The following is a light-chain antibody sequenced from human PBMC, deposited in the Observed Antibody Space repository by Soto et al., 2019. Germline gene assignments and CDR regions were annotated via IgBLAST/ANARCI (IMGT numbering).Light chain of an antibody. CDR3: QSYDNSLSHVV. CDR1: SSNIGSFYD. Sequence: QSVLTQPPTVSGAPGQRVTIPCTGSSSNIGSFYDVHWYQQLPGTVPKLLIYGDNNRPSGVPDRFSGSKSGTSASLAITGLQPEDEADYYCQSYDNSLSHVVFGGGTQLTVL. V-gene: IGLV1-40*01. CDR2: GDN. J-gene: IGLJ2*01.